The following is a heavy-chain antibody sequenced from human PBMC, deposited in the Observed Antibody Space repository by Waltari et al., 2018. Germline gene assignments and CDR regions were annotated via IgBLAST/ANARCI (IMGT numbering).Heavy chain of an antibody. CDR1: GFTFSSYE. CDR2: ISSSGSTI. Sequence: EVQLVESGGGLVQPGGSLRLSCAASGFTFSSYEMNWVRPAPGKGLEWVSYISSSGSTIYYADSVKGRFTISRDNAKNSLYLQMNSLRAEDTAVYYCAREGIVGATHPYYGMDVWGQGTTVTVSS. CDR3: AREGIVGATHPYYGMDV. V-gene: IGHV3-48*03. J-gene: IGHJ6*02. D-gene: IGHD1-26*01.